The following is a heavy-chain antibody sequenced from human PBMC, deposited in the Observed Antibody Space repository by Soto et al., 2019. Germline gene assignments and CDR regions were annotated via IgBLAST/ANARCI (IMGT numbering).Heavy chain of an antibody. CDR3: SNLAAGARGRGY. CDR2: IQSSGSA. D-gene: IGHD2-15*01. Sequence: PSETLTLTCTVSGGSISSGGYHWNWLRQPPGKGLEWIGQIQSSGSASYNPSLQNRVTISVDTTKNKFSLKLSSVTAADTAVYFCSNLAAGARGRGYWGQGTLVTVSS. J-gene: IGHJ4*02. CDR1: GGSISSGGYH. V-gene: IGHV4-31*03.